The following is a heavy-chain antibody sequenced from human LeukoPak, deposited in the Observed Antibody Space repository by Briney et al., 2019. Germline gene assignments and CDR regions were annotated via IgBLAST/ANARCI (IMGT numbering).Heavy chain of an antibody. V-gene: IGHV1-69*06. Sequence: SVKVSCKASGGTFSSYAISWVRQAPGQGLEWMGGIIPIFGTANYAQKFQGRVTITADKSTSTAYMELSSLRSEDTAVYYCARAPGWWERIIGAFDIWGQGTMVTVSS. CDR1: GGTFSSYA. CDR2: IIPIFGTA. CDR3: ARAPGWWERIIGAFDI. D-gene: IGHD1-26*01. J-gene: IGHJ3*02.